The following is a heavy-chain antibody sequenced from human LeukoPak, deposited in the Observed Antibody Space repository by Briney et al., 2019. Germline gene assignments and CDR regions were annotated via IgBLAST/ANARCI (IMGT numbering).Heavy chain of an antibody. J-gene: IGHJ5*02. CDR2: IYNGVNT. V-gene: IGHV4-61*01. CDR1: GASVSSASYG. Sequence: SETLSLTCTVSGASVSSASYGTWIRQPPGKGVEWIAHIYNGVNTNYNPSLKSRVTISVDTSKNQFSLRLNSVTAADTAVYYCARSRAFNSGAFDPWGQGSLVTVSS. CDR3: ARSRAFNSGAFDP. D-gene: IGHD1-26*01.